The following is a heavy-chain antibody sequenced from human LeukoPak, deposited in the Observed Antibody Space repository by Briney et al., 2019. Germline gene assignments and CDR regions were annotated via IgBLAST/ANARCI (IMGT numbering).Heavy chain of an antibody. CDR3: ARNREQQLNSPFDY. D-gene: IGHD6-13*01. CDR1: GFTFSSYG. J-gene: IGHJ4*02. Sequence: PGRSLRLSCAASGFTFSSYGIHWVRQAPGKGLEWVAVIWYGGSYKYYADSVKGRFTISRDNSKNTLYLQMNSLRAEDTAVYYCARNREQQLNSPFDYWGQGTLVTVSS. V-gene: IGHV3-33*01. CDR2: IWYGGSYK.